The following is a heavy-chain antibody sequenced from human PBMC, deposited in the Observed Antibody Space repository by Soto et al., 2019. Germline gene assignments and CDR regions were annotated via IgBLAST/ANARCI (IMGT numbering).Heavy chain of an antibody. Sequence: GESLKISCKGSGYSFTSYWIGWVRQMPGKGLEWMGIIYPGDSDTRYSPSFQGQVTISADKSISTAYLQWSSLKASDTAMYYCAIRGRDLRYYYGIDVWSQGTTVTVSS. J-gene: IGHJ6*02. V-gene: IGHV5-51*01. CDR3: AIRGRDLRYYYGIDV. CDR1: GYSFTSYW. D-gene: IGHD3-16*01. CDR2: IYPGDSDT.